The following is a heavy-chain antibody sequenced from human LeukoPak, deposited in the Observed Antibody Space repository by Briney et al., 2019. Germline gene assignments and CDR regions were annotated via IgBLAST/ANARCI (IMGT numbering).Heavy chain of an antibody. CDR2: IYHSGST. Sequence: PSETLSLTCAVSGGSISSSNWWSWVRQPPGKGLEWIGEIYHSGSTNYNPSLKSRVTISVDTSKNQFSLKLSSVTAADTAVYYCARGKPPARAAAGKTLKYYYYMDVWGKGTTVTVSS. V-gene: IGHV4-4*02. CDR1: GGSISSSNW. J-gene: IGHJ6*03. D-gene: IGHD6-13*01. CDR3: ARGKPPARAAAGKTLKYYYYMDV.